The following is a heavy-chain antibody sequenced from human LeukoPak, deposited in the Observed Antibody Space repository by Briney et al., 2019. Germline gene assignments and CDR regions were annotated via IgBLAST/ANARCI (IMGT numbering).Heavy chain of an antibody. Sequence: SETLSLTCTVSGGSISRGDYYWSWIRQPPGKGLEWIGYIYYSGSTYYNPSLQSRVTISVDTSKNQFSLKLSSVTAADTAVYYCARAFGSTLSYGIVPWGQGTLVTVSS. V-gene: IGHV4-30-4*01. CDR2: IYYSGST. CDR1: GGSISRGDYY. D-gene: IGHD3-16*01. CDR3: ARAFGSTLSYGIVP. J-gene: IGHJ5*02.